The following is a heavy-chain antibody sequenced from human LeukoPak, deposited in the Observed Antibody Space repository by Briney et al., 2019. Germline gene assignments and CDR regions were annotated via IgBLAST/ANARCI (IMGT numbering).Heavy chain of an antibody. V-gene: IGHV3-23*01. J-gene: IGHJ4*02. CDR1: GFNFSNYA. D-gene: IGHD3-22*01. CDR2: ISGSGGST. CDR3: ARRMAIVVVIGPFDY. Sequence: PGGSLRLSCTASGFNFSNYAMTWVRQAPGKGLEWVSAISGSGGSTYYADSVKGRFTISRDNSKNTLYLQMNSLRAEDTAVYYCARRMAIVVVIGPFDYWGQGTLVTVSS.